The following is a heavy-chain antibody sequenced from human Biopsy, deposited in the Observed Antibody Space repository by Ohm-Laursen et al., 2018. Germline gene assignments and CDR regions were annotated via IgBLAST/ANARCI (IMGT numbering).Heavy chain of an antibody. Sequence: GASVKVSCKASGYTFAGYYLHWVRQAPGHGLEWMGWINPNSGNAHYAQSFQGRLTVTRDTSISTAYMELTSLTFDDTAIYYCARVPAYPSIDGYYGLDLWGQGTTVIVSS. CDR2: INPNSGNA. CDR3: ARVPAYPSIDGYYGLDL. CDR1: GYTFAGYY. V-gene: IGHV1-2*02. J-gene: IGHJ6*02. D-gene: IGHD3-9*01.